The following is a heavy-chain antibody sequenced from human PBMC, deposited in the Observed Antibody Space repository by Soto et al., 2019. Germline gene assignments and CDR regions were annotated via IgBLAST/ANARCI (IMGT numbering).Heavy chain of an antibody. Sequence: SETLSLTCTVSGGSISSYYWSWIRQPPGKGLEWIGYIYYSGSTNYNPSLKSRVTISVDTSKNQFSLKLSSVTAADTAVYYCARRSVVCSSTSCSPHYYYYYYMDVWGKGTTVTVSS. CDR2: IYYSGST. D-gene: IGHD2-2*01. CDR1: GGSISSYY. V-gene: IGHV4-59*01. CDR3: ARRSVVCSSTSCSPHYYYYYYMDV. J-gene: IGHJ6*03.